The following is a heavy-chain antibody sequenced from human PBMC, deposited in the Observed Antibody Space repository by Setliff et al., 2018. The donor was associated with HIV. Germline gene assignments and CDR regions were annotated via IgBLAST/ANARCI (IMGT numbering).Heavy chain of an antibody. D-gene: IGHD6-19*01. V-gene: IGHV4-4*07. J-gene: IGHJ5*02. CDR1: GGSISNSY. CDR3: AKRPFGSGRLEP. CDR2: IHTTGST. Sequence: SETLSLTGTASGGSISNSYWTWIRLPAGKGLEWIGQIHTTGSTNYNPSLKSRVTISMDTSKSPFSLNLNSVPATDTAVFYCAKRPFGSGRLEPWGQGTLVTVSS.